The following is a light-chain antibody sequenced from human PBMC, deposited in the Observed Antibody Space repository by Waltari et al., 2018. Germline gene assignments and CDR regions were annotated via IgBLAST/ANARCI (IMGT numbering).Light chain of an antibody. V-gene: IGKV1-5*03. J-gene: IGKJ2*01. CDR1: QSISNW. CDR3: QQYNISPYT. Sequence: DNQMTQSPSTLSASVGDRVTLTCRASQSISNWLAWYQQKPGKATTVLIYKSFSLQSGGPSRCSGSGSETEFTLTISSLQPDDFATYYCQQYNISPYTFGQGTTLEI. CDR2: KSF.